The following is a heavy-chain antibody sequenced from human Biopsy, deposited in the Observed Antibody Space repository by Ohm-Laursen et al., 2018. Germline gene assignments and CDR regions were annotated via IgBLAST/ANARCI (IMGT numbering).Heavy chain of an antibody. Sequence: GTLSLTCTVSGGSISSDWWSWIRQPPGKGLEWIGYIYYSGSTNYNPSLKSRVTISADRSKNHFSLELSSVTAADTAVYYCARVGVGAPSIDYFDSWGQGALVTVSS. CDR2: IYYSGST. CDR1: GGSISSDW. CDR3: ARVGVGAPSIDYFDS. V-gene: IGHV4-59*01. J-gene: IGHJ4*02. D-gene: IGHD1-26*01.